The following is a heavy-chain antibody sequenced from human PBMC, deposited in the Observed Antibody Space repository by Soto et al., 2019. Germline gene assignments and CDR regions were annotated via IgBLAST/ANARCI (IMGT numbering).Heavy chain of an antibody. V-gene: IGHV4-59*01. CDR1: GGSISSYY. CDR2: IYYSGST. CDR3: ARLYCSGGSCENDAFDI. J-gene: IGHJ3*02. Sequence: SETLSLTCTVSGGSISSYYWGWIRQPPGKGLEWIGYIYYSGSTNYNPSLTSRVTISVDTSKNQFSLKLSSVTAADTAVYYCARLYCSGGSCENDAFDIWGQGTMVTVSS. D-gene: IGHD2-15*01.